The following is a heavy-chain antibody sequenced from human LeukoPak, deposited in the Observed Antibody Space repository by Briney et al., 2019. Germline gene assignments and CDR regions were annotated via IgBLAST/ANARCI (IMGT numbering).Heavy chain of an antibody. D-gene: IGHD5-24*01. V-gene: IGHV1-18*01. Sequence: ASVKVSCKASGYTFTSYGISWVRQAPGQGLEWMGWISAYNGNTNYAQKLQGRVTMTTDTSTSTAYMELSRLRSDDTAVYYCARDNKLPKRAFDIWGQGTMVTVSS. J-gene: IGHJ3*02. CDR1: GYTFTSYG. CDR2: ISAYNGNT. CDR3: ARDNKLPKRAFDI.